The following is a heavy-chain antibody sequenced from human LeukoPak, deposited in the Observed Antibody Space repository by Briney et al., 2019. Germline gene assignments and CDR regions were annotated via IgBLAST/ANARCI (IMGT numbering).Heavy chain of an antibody. J-gene: IGHJ4*02. D-gene: IGHD3-3*01. V-gene: IGHV1-2*02. Sequence: GASVKVSCKASGYTFTGYYMHWVRQAPAQGLEGVGWINPNSGGTNYAQKFQGRVNMTRDTSISTAYMKLSRLRSDDTGAYYCARERLHDFWSGYYYRAYYFDYWGQGTLVTVSS. CDR1: GYTFTGYY. CDR3: ARERLHDFWSGYYYRAYYFDY. CDR2: INPNSGGT.